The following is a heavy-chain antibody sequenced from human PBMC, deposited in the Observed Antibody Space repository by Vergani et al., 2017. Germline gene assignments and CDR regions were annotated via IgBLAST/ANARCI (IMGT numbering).Heavy chain of an antibody. CDR2: INPSGGST. J-gene: IGHJ4*02. Sequence: QVQLVQSGAEVKKPGASVKVSCKASGYTFTSYYMHWVRQAPGQGLEWMGIINPSGGSTSYAQKFQGRVTMTRDTSTSTVYMELSSLRSEDTAVYYCARDTFGGDGYYYEWSPDYYFDYWGQGTLVTVSS. D-gene: IGHD5-24*01. CDR1: GYTFTSYY. V-gene: IGHV1-46*01. CDR3: ARDTFGGDGYYYEWSPDYYFDY.